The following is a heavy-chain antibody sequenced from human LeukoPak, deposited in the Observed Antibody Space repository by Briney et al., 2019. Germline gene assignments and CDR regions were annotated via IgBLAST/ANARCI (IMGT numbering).Heavy chain of an antibody. Sequence: ASVKVSCKASGGTFSSYAISWVRQAPGQGLEWMGGIVPILGTANYAQKFQGRVTITADDSTGTAYMELTSLRSADTAVYYCARSQGYSYGSSYWGQGTLVTVSS. CDR1: GGTFSSYA. V-gene: IGHV1-69*13. CDR2: IVPILGTA. D-gene: IGHD5-18*01. J-gene: IGHJ4*02. CDR3: ARSQGYSYGSSY.